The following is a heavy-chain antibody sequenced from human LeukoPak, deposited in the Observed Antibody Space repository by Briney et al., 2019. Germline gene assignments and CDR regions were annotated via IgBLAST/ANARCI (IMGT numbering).Heavy chain of an antibody. D-gene: IGHD1-26*01. V-gene: IGHV3-53*01. Sequence: PGGSLRLSCAASGFTFSSYSMNWVRQAPGKGLEWVSVIYSGGSTYYADSVKGRFTISRDNSKNTLFLQMNSLRAEDTAVYYCARTGKGGSYSDYWGQGTLVTVSS. J-gene: IGHJ4*02. CDR2: IYSGGST. CDR3: ARTGKGGSYSDY. CDR1: GFTFSSYS.